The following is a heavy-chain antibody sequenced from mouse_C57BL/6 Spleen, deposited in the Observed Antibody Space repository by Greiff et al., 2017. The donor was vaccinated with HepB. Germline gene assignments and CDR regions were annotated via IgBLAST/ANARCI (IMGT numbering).Heavy chain of an antibody. CDR3: ARDTAQATGAMDY. J-gene: IGHJ4*01. V-gene: IGHV3-6*01. Sequence: EVQLQQSGPGLVKPSQSLSLTCSVTGYSITSGYYWNWIRQFPGNKLEWMGYISYDGSNNYNPSLKNRISITRDTSKNQFFLKLNSVTTEDTATYYCARDTAQATGAMDYWGQGTSVTVSS. CDR2: ISYDGSN. D-gene: IGHD3-2*02. CDR1: GYSITSGYY.